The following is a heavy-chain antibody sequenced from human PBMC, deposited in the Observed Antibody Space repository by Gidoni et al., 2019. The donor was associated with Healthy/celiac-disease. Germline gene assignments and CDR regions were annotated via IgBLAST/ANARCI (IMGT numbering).Heavy chain of an antibody. D-gene: IGHD3-10*01. V-gene: IGHV3-23*01. CDR3: AKISVGGGYGSGSYYIPPVIDFDY. J-gene: IGHJ4*02. CDR1: GFTFSSYA. CDR2: ISGSGGST. Sequence: GLVQPGGSLRLSCAASGFTFSSYAMSWVRQAPGKGLEWVSAISGSGGSTYYADSVKGRFTISRDNSKNTLYLQMNSLRAEDTAVYYCAKISVGGGYGSGSYYIPPVIDFDYWGQGTLVTVSS.